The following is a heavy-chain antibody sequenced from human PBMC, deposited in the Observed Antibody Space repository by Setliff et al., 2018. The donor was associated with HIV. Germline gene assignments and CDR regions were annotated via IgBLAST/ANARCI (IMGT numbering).Heavy chain of an antibody. D-gene: IGHD3-22*01. J-gene: IGHJ4*02. V-gene: IGHV3-15*06. CDR1: GFTFRNAW. Sequence: GGSLRLSCAASGFTFRNAWMSWVRQAPGKGLEWVGRIKSKSDGGAVHYAAPVKGRFTISRDDSQDTLYLEMNSLRAGDTAMYFCARHGEYNYDMSFHYWGQGTLVTVSS. CDR3: ARHGEYNYDMSFHY. CDR2: IKSKSDGGAV.